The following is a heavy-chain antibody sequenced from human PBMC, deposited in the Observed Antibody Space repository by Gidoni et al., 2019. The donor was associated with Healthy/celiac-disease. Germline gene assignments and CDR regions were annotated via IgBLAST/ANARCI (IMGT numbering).Heavy chain of an antibody. CDR3: ARSLWGGTGPLGY. D-gene: IGHD2-15*01. J-gene: IGHJ4*02. CDR2: IIPSFGTA. CDR1: GGTFSSYA. Sequence: QVQLVQSGAEVKKPGSSVQVSCKASGGTFSSYAISWVRQAPGQGLEWMGGIIPSFGTANYARKFQGRVTITADESTSTAYMELSSLRSEDTAVYYCARSLWGGTGPLGYWGQGTLVTVSS. V-gene: IGHV1-69*01.